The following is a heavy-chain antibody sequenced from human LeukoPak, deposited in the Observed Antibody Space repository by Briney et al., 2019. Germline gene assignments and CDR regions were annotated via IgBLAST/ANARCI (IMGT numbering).Heavy chain of an antibody. CDR3: ARVVAARGYYSYGMDV. Sequence: PGRSLRLSCAASGFTFDDYAMHGVPQAPGKVLECVSGISWNRCSIGYADSVKRRFTISRDNAKNSLYLQMNSLSAEDKDSYYCARVVAARGYYSYGMDVWGQGTTVTVSS. D-gene: IGHD6-6*01. CDR1: GFTFDDYA. V-gene: IGHV3-9*01. J-gene: IGHJ6*01. CDR2: ISWNRCSI.